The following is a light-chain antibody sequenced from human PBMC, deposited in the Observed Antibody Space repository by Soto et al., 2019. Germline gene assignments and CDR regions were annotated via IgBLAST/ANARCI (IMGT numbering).Light chain of an antibody. CDR3: ASYTTSSTYV. V-gene: IGLV2-14*03. CDR1: SSDVGGFNY. J-gene: IGLJ1*01. Sequence: QSGLTQPASVSGSPGQSIAISCTGTSSDVGGFNYVSWYQQHPGKAPKFMIYDVSSRPSGVSDRFSGSKSGNTASLTISGLQAEDEADYYCASYTTSSTYVFGTGTKVTVL. CDR2: DVS.